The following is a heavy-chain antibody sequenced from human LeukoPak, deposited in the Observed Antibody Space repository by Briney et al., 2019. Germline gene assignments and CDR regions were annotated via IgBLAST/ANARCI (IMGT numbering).Heavy chain of an antibody. Sequence: GGSLRLSCAASGFTFSSYAMHWVRQAPGKGLEWVAVISYDGSNKYCADSVKGRFTISRDNSKNTLYLQMNSLRAEDTAVYYCARGMTTVKSVGYYGMDVWGKGTTVTVSS. V-gene: IGHV3-30*04. J-gene: IGHJ6*04. CDR2: ISYDGSNK. CDR1: GFTFSSYA. D-gene: IGHD4-11*01. CDR3: ARGMTTVKSVGYYGMDV.